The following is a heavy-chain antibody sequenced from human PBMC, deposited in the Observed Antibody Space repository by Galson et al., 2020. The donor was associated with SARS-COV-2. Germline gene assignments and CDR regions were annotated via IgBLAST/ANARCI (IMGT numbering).Heavy chain of an antibody. CDR2: IYYSGST. CDR1: GGSISIYTHS. Sequence: ASETLSLTCTVSGGSISIYTHSWGWVRQPPGKGLEWIASIYYSGSTYYNPSLKSRVTISVDTSKSQFSLKLNSVTAADTAVYYCARGAPVAVDLSHFGSWGQGTLVTVSS. D-gene: IGHD6-19*01. J-gene: IGHJ4*02. V-gene: IGHV4-39*01. CDR3: ARGAPVAVDLSHFGS.